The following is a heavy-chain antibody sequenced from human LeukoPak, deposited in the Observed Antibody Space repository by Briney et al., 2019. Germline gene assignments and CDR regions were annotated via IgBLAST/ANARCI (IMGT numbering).Heavy chain of an antibody. CDR3: ARVTRYCSGGSCDHDAFDI. J-gene: IGHJ3*02. CDR2: MNPNSGNT. D-gene: IGHD2-15*01. CDR1: GYTFTCYD. V-gene: IGHV1-8*01. Sequence: ASVKVSCKASGYTFTCYDINWVRQATGQGLEWMGWMNPNSGNTGYAQKFQGRVTMTRNTSISTAYMELSSLRSEDTAVYYCARVTRYCSGGSCDHDAFDIWGQGTMVTVSS.